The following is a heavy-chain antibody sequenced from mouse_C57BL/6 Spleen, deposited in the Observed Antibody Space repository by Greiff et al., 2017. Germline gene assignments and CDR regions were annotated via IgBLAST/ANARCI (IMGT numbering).Heavy chain of an antibody. CDR1: GYTFTSYW. CDR2: IDPNSGGT. CDR3: ARSILFITTVVATDYYAMDY. J-gene: IGHJ4*01. D-gene: IGHD1-1*01. V-gene: IGHV1-72*01. Sequence: QVQLKQPGAELVKPGASVKLSCKASGYTFTSYWMHWVKQRPGRGLEWIGRIDPNSGGTKYNEKFKSKATLTVDKPSSTAYMQLSSLTSEDSAVYYCARSILFITTVVATDYYAMDYWGQGTSVTVSS.